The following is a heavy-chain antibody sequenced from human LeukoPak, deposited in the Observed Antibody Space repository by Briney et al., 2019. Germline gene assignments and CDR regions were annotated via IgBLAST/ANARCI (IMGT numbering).Heavy chain of an antibody. D-gene: IGHD1-7*01. V-gene: IGHV4-39*07. CDR2: IYYSGSA. CDR3: AREDEKGLELG. CDR1: GDSISSTSYY. Sequence: SETLSHTCTVSGDSISSTSYYWGWIRQPPGKGLEWIGSIYYSGSAYYNPSLKSRVTISVDTSKNQFSLKLSSVTAADTAVYYCAREDEKGLELGWGQGTLVTVSS. J-gene: IGHJ4*02.